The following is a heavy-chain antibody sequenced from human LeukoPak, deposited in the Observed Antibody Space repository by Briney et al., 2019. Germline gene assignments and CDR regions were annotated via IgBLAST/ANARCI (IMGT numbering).Heavy chain of an antibody. CDR3: ARDENGHNYKDGMDV. Sequence: PGRSLRLSCAASGFTFDDYAMHWVRQAPGKGLEWVAGINKNSGSMGYADSVKGRFTISRDNAKNSLYLQMNSLRVEDTAVYFCARDENGHNYKDGMDVWGQGATVTVSS. J-gene: IGHJ6*02. V-gene: IGHV3-9*01. CDR1: GFTFDDYA. CDR2: INKNSGSM. D-gene: IGHD5-24*01.